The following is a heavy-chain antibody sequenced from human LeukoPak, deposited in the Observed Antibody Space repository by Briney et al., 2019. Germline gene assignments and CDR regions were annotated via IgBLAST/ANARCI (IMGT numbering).Heavy chain of an antibody. Sequence: GGSLRLSCAASGFIFDDYAIHWVRQAPGKGLEWVSGISWNSGSINYADSVKGRFTISRDNSKNTLYLQMNSLRAEDTAVYYSAGATRHHDAFDIWGQGTMVTVSS. CDR1: GFIFDDYA. V-gene: IGHV3-9*01. CDR2: ISWNSGSI. CDR3: AGATRHHDAFDI. J-gene: IGHJ3*02. D-gene: IGHD1-26*01.